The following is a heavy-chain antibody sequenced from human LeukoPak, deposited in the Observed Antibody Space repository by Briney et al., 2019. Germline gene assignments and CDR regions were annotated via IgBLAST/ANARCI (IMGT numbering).Heavy chain of an antibody. J-gene: IGHJ4*02. CDR1: GFTFHNYY. CDR3: ARGYYYDSSGYPPPY. D-gene: IGHD3-22*01. CDR2: ISSSAISM. Sequence: GGSLRLSCAASGFTFHNYYMSWIRQAPGKGLEWISYISSSAISMYYAGSVKGRFTISRDNSKNTLYLQMNSLRAEDTAVYYCARGYYYDSSGYPPPYWGQGTLVTVSS. V-gene: IGHV3-11*04.